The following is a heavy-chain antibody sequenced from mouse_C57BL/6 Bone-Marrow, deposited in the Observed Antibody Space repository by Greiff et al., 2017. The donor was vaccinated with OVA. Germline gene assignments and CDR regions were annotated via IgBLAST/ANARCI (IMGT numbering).Heavy chain of an antibody. CDR3: ARSYYSNYDWFAY. Sequence: VQLQQSGAELAKPGASVKLSCKASGYTFTSYWMHWVKQRPGQGLEWIGYINPSSGYTKYNQKFKDKATLTADKSSSTAYMQLSSLTYEDSAVYSCARSYYSNYDWFAYWGQGTLVTVSA. CDR2: INPSSGYT. CDR1: GYTFTSYW. V-gene: IGHV1-7*01. J-gene: IGHJ3*01. D-gene: IGHD2-5*01.